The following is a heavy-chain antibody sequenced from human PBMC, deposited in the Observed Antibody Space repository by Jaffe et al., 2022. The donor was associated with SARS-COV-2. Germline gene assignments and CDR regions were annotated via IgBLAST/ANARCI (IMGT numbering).Heavy chain of an antibody. CDR2: IRNSGDKT. D-gene: IGHD6-19*01. J-gene: IGHJ4*02. CDR3: ARALVEYNSGCYHFDR. Sequence: EVHLLESGGSLVQPGGSLRLSCAATGFSFSSHAMTWVRQASGKGLEWVSSIRNSGDKTYYADSVKGRFTVSRDNSKNTLYLQMNSLRSEDTAVYYCARALVEYNSGCYHFDRWGQGTLVTVSS. V-gene: IGHV3-23*01. CDR1: GFSFSSHA.